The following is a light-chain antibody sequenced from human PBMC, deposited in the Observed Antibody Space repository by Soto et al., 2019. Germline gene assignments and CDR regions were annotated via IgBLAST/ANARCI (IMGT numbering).Light chain of an antibody. CDR3: SSHAGSKRV. CDR1: SSDVGAYNY. J-gene: IGLJ1*01. Sequence: QSVLTQPPSASGSPGQSVTISCTGTSSDVGAYNYVSWYQQHPGKAPKLVIYEVSQRPSGVPDRFSGSKSGNTASLTVSGLQAEDEADYYCSSHAGSKRVFGTGTKLTVL. V-gene: IGLV2-8*01. CDR2: EVS.